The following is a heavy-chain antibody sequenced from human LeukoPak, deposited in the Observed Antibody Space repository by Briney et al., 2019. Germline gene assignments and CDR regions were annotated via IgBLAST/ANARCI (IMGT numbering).Heavy chain of an antibody. V-gene: IGHV4-4*07. J-gene: IGHJ3*02. D-gene: IGHD4-17*01. Sequence: SETLSLTCTVSGGSISSYYWSWIRQPAGKGLEWIGRIYTSGSTNYNPSLKSRVTMSVDTSKDQFSLKLSSVTAADTAVYYCARGQPHRLRYLGAREAAFDIWGQGTMVTVSS. CDR2: IYTSGST. CDR3: ARGQPHRLRYLGAREAAFDI. CDR1: GGSISSYY.